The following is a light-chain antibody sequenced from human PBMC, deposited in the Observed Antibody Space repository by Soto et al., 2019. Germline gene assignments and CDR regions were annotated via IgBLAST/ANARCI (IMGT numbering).Light chain of an antibody. CDR3: CSYAGSAV. V-gene: IGLV2-11*01. CDR1: NSAVGGYNF. Sequence: QSALTQPRSVSGSPGQSVTISCSGTNSAVGGYNFVSWYQQHPGKAPKLMIYDVSRRPSGVPDRFSGSKSGNVASLTISGLQAEDEADYVCCSYAGSAVFGIGTQLTVL. J-gene: IGLJ1*01. CDR2: DVS.